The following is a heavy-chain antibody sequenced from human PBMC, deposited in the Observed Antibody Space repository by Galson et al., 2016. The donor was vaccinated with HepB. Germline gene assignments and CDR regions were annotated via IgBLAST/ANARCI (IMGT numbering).Heavy chain of an antibody. D-gene: IGHD3-10*01. J-gene: IGHJ2*01. CDR1: GFTFGDYT. V-gene: IGHV3-49*03. CDR3: SRHSMTMVRGASPLTFDL. CDR2: IRGKAYGGTT. Sequence: SLRLSCAASGFTFGDYTMSWFRQAPGKGLEWISFIRGKAYGGTTEYAAAVKDRFIISRDDSKSIAYLEINSLNTEDTALYYCSRHSMTMVRGASPLTFDLWGRGTLVTVSS.